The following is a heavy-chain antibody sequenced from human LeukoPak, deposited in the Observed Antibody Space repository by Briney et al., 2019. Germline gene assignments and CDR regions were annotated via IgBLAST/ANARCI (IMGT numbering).Heavy chain of an antibody. J-gene: IGHJ6*02. CDR1: GGSISSYY. D-gene: IGHD2-2*01. Sequence: PSETLSLTCTVSGGSISSYYWSWIHQPPGKGLEWIGEINHSGSTNYNPSLKSRVIISVDTSKNQFSLKLSSVTAADTAVYYCARGLVVPAATRGMDVWGQGTTVTVSS. CDR3: ARGLVVPAATRGMDV. CDR2: INHSGST. V-gene: IGHV4-34*01.